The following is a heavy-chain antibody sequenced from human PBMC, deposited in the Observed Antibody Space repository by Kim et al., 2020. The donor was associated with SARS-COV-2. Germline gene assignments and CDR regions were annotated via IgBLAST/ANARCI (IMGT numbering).Heavy chain of an antibody. V-gene: IGHV1-18*04. Sequence: ASVKVSCKASGYTFTSYGISWVRQAPGQGLEWMGWISAYNGNTNYAQKLQGRVTMTTDTSTSTAYMELRSLRSDDTAVYYCAREAYSGYLISISNYFDYWGQGTLVTVSS. CDR3: AREAYSGYLISISNYFDY. D-gene: IGHD5-12*01. J-gene: IGHJ4*02. CDR1: GYTFTSYG. CDR2: ISAYNGNT.